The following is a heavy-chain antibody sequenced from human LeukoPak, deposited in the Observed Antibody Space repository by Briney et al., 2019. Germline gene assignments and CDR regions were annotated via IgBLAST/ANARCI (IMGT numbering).Heavy chain of an antibody. J-gene: IGHJ4*02. D-gene: IGHD3-10*01. Sequence: GGTLRLSCAASGFTFSSFGMTWVRQAPGKGLEWVSAISDNGGSIFYADSVKGRFTISRDNSKNSLYLQMNSLRADDTAVYYCARGSGSIPLDYWGQGTLVTVSS. V-gene: IGHV3-23*01. CDR3: ARGSGSIPLDY. CDR1: GFTFSSFG. CDR2: ISDNGGSI.